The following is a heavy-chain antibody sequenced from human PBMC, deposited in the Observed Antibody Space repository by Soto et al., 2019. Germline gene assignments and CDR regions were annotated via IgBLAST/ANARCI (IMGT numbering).Heavy chain of an antibody. CDR1: GFPFSSYG. CDR2: ISCVDSDV. D-gene: IGHD6-19*01. Sequence: GGSLRLSCAASGFPFSSYGMHWVRQAPGKGLEWVSVISCVDSDVFYADSVKGRFTISRDNAKNALYLQMNSLRDEDTAVYYCTRDRPPHNTGWPIFEYWGQGTLVTVSS. CDR3: TRDRPPHNTGWPIFEY. V-gene: IGHV3-30*12. J-gene: IGHJ4*02.